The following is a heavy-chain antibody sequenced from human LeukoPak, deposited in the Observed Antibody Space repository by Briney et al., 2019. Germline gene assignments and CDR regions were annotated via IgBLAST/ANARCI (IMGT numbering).Heavy chain of an antibody. V-gene: IGHV1-46*01. J-gene: IGHJ4*02. Sequence: ASVKVSCKASGYTFTSYYMHWVRQAPGQGLEWMGIINPSGGSTSYAQKFQGRVTMTRDTSTSTVYMGLSSLRSEDTAVYYCARGPSNPYYYDSSGYYGRLDYWGQGTLVTVSS. CDR1: GYTFTSYY. CDR2: INPSGGST. D-gene: IGHD3-22*01. CDR3: ARGPSNPYYYDSSGYYGRLDY.